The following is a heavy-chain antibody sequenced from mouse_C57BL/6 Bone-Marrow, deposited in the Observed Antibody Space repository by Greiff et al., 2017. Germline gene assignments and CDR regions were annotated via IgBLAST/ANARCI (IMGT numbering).Heavy chain of an antibody. CDR3: TVDYYGSSWGFAY. CDR2: IDPANGDT. V-gene: IGHV14-4*01. CDR1: GFNIKDDY. Sequence: VQLQQSGAELVRPGASVKLSCTASGFNIKDDYMHWVTQRPEQGLEWIGWIDPANGDTESATKFKGKATITSDTSSNTAYLQRSSLSSEDTAVYYGTVDYYGSSWGFAYWGQGTLVTVSA. D-gene: IGHD1-1*01. J-gene: IGHJ3*01.